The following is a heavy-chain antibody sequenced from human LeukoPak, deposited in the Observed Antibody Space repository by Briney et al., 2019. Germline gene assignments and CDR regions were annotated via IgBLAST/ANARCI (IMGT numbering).Heavy chain of an antibody. D-gene: IGHD2-8*02. Sequence: GVSLRLSCAASGFSFSSFGMHWVPQAPGEGLEWVAYIGYSGTNTPCGDSVKGRFPISRDNSKTTVHLQMNSLRAADTALYSCARDLTGKYYIAYWGQGTLVTVA. CDR2: IGYSGTNT. CDR1: GFSFSSFG. J-gene: IGHJ4*02. CDR3: ARDLTGKYYIAY. V-gene: IGHV3-30*02.